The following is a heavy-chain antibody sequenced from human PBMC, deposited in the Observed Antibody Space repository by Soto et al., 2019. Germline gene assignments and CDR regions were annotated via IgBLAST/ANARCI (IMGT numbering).Heavy chain of an antibody. CDR1: GFTVSSNY. CDR3: ATLGDGYTRGDY. D-gene: IGHD5-12*01. V-gene: IGHV3-53*01. J-gene: IGHJ4*02. Sequence: LRLSCAASGFTVSSNYMSWVRQAPGKGLEWVSVIYSGGSTYYADSVKGQFTISRDNSKNTLYLQMNSLRAEDTAVYYCATLGDGYTRGDYWGQGTLVTVSS. CDR2: IYSGGST.